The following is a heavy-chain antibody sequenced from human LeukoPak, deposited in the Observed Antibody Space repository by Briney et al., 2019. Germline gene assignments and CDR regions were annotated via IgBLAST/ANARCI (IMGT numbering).Heavy chain of an antibody. J-gene: IGHJ4*02. V-gene: IGHV3-33*08. D-gene: IGHD2-2*01. CDR2: IWFDGSNK. Sequence: GGSLRLSCAASGFTFSSYWMHWVRQAPGKGLEWVALIWFDGSNKYYADSVKGRFTISRDNSKNTLYLQMNSLRGEDTAVYYCARGSGPSRFDYWGQGTLVTVSS. CDR3: ARGSGPSRFDY. CDR1: GFTFSSYW.